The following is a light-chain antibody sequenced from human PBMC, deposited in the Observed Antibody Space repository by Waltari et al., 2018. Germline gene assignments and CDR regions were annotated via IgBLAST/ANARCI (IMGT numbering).Light chain of an antibody. CDR2: HSS. CDR3: QQYRSAPYT. CDR1: QTVGAY. V-gene: IGKV3-20*01. J-gene: IGKJ2*01. Sequence: EYVLTQSPGTLSLSPGEGATLSCRASQTVGAYLAWYQQTPGQAPRLLIYHSSNRATGIPDRFSGSGSGTDFTLTITRLEPEDFAVYYCQQYRSAPYTFCQGTKLEIK.